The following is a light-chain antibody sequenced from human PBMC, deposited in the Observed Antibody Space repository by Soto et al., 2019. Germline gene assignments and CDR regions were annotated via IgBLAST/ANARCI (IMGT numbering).Light chain of an antibody. CDR3: QQYNDYSWT. Sequence: IPMTQSPSTLSASVGDRVAITCRASQSIGIWLAWYQKKPGKAPRFLIYKATTLQTGVPSRFSGSGSGTEFTLTISSMQPDDFATDYCQQYNDYSWTFGQGTKVEIK. CDR1: QSIGIW. J-gene: IGKJ1*01. CDR2: KAT. V-gene: IGKV1-5*03.